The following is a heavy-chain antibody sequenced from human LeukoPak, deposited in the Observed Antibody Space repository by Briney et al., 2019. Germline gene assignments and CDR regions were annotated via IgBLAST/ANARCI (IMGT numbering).Heavy chain of an antibody. J-gene: IGHJ5*02. Sequence: EASVKVPCKASGYTFASYDINWVRQAPGQGLEWMGWMNPHSGNTGYAQIFRGRITMTSNNSISTAYMELSSLIFDDTAVYYCTRGSGDGGETNWFDPWGLGTLVTVSS. D-gene: IGHD2-21*02. V-gene: IGHV1-8*01. CDR2: MNPHSGNT. CDR1: GYTFASYD. CDR3: TRGSGDGGETNWFDP.